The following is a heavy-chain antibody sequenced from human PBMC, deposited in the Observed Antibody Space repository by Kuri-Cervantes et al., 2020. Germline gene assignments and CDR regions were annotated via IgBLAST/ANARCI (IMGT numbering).Heavy chain of an antibody. CDR3: ARESVSSVYYFDY. Sequence: GGSLRLSCAASGFTFSSYAMHWVRQAPGKGLEWVAVISYDGSNKYYADSVKGRFTISRDNSKNTLYLQMNSLRAEDTAVYYCARESVSSVYYFDYWGQGTLVTVSS. CDR1: GFTFSSYA. J-gene: IGHJ4*02. V-gene: IGHV3-30-3*01. D-gene: IGHD6-25*01. CDR2: ISYDGSNK.